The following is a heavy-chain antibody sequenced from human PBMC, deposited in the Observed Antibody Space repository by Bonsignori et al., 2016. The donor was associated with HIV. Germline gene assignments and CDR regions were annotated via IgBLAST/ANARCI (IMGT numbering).Heavy chain of an antibody. CDR2: TFHGGSK. J-gene: IGHJ4*02. D-gene: IGHD6-13*01. CDR3: ARDRGGAADDY. Sequence: QVQLQESGPGLVKPSETLSLTCVVSGFPLTTSGYYWSWIRQPPGKGLEWVGSTFHGGSKFYNPSLKSRATISLDTSKNQMSLRLKSVTAADTAVYYCARDRGGAADDYWGRGTLVTVFS. CDR1: GFPLTTSGYY. V-gene: IGHV4-38-2*02.